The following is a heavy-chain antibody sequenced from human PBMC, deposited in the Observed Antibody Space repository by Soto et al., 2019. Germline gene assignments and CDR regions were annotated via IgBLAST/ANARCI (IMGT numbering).Heavy chain of an antibody. V-gene: IGHV3-7*01. Sequence: EVQLVESGGGLVQPGGSLRLSCAASEFTFSKYWMTWVRQSPGKGLEWVANINQDGSERYYVDSVRGRFTISRDNAKNPLYLQMNSLRAEDTAVYYCVCGGNYFVYWGQGTLVTVSP. CDR1: EFTFSKYW. J-gene: IGHJ4*02. CDR3: VCGGNYFVY. D-gene: IGHD3-16*01. CDR2: INQDGSER.